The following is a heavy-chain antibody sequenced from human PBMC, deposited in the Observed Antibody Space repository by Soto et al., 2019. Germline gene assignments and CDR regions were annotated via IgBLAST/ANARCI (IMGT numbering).Heavy chain of an antibody. J-gene: IGHJ6*02. CDR1: GFTFSSYG. D-gene: IGHD3-9*01. V-gene: IGHV3-33*01. Sequence: QVQLVESGGGVVQPGRSLRLSCAASGFTFSSYGMHWVRQAPGKGLEWVAVIWYDGSNKYYADSVKGRFTISRDNSKNTLYLQMNRLRAEDTAVYYCARDQIPVELRYYDILPGEGLPIMDVWGQGTTVTVSS. CDR3: ARDQIPVELRYYDILPGEGLPIMDV. CDR2: IWYDGSNK.